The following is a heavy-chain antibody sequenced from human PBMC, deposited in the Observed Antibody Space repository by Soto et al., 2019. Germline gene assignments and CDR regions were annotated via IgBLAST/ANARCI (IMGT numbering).Heavy chain of an antibody. V-gene: IGHV4-31*03. CDR1: GGSISSGGYY. J-gene: IGHJ5*02. D-gene: IGHD2-2*01. CDR2: IYYSGST. Sequence: PSETLSLTCTVSGGSISSGGYYWSWIRQHPGKGLEWIGYIYYSGSTYYNPSLKSRVTISVDTSKNQFSLKLSSVTAADTAVYYCARGNVVPAASNWFDPWGQGTLVTVS. CDR3: ARGNVVPAASNWFDP.